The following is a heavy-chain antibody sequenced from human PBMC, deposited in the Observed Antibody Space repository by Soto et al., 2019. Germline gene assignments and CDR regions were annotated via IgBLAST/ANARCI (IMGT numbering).Heavy chain of an antibody. CDR2: ISSSSYI. D-gene: IGHD6-13*01. Sequence: GGSLRLSCAASGFTFSSYSMNWVRQAPGKGLEWVSSISSSSYIYYADSVKGRFTISRDNAKNSLYLQMNSLRAEDTAVYYCARVPVGSSFYYYYYMDVWRKGTTVTVSS. V-gene: IGHV3-21*01. CDR1: GFTFSSYS. J-gene: IGHJ6*03. CDR3: ARVPVGSSFYYYYYMDV.